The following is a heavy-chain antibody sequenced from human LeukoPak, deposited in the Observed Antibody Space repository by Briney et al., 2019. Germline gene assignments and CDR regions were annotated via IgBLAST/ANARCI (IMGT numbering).Heavy chain of an antibody. CDR1: GYTFTSYY. J-gene: IGHJ3*02. V-gene: IGHV1-46*01. CDR2: INPSGGST. CDR3: ARVRFSSGWYIAFDM. Sequence: ASVKVSCKASGYTFTSYYVHWGRQAPGQGLEWMGIINPSGGSTTYAQNFQGRITMTRDTSTSTVYMELGSLRSEDTAVYYCARVRFSSGWYIAFDMWGQGTMVTVSS. D-gene: IGHD6-19*01.